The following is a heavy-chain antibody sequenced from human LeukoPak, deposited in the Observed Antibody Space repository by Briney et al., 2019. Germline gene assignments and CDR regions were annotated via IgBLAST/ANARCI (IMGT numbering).Heavy chain of an antibody. J-gene: IGHJ4*02. V-gene: IGHV3-7*01. CDR1: GFTFSSYW. Sequence: PGGSLRLSCAASGFTFSSYWMTWVRQAPGKGLEGVANIKQDGSEKHYVDSVKGRFTISGDNAKNSLYLQMNSLGAEDTAVYYCARSVGLYYYDSSGYFDSWGQGTLVTVSS. D-gene: IGHD3-22*01. CDR3: ARSVGLYYYDSSGYFDS. CDR2: IKQDGSEK.